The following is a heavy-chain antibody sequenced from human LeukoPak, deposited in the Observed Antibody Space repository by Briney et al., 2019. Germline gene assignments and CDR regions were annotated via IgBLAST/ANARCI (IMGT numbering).Heavy chain of an antibody. CDR3: ARDRVGYGPYNWFDP. V-gene: IGHV4-4*07. Sequence: SETLSLTCTVSNDSISPLYWGWIRQPAGKGLEWIGRIYTSGSTNYNPSLKSRVTMSVDTSKNQCSLKLSSVTAADTAVYYCARDRVGYGPYNWFDPWGQGTLVTVSS. J-gene: IGHJ5*02. CDR2: IYTSGST. D-gene: IGHD5-12*01. CDR1: NDSISPLY.